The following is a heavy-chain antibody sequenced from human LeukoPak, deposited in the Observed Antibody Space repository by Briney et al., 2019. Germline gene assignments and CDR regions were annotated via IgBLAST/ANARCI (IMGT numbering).Heavy chain of an antibody. CDR3: AILGPLVGGTTGYYYYMDV. Sequence: ASVKVSCKASGYTFTSYDITWVRQATGQGLEWMGWMNPNSGNTGNAQKFPGRVTITRNTSISTTNMELSSLSSEDAAVSYCAILGPLVGGTTGYYYYMDVWGKGTTVTVSS. D-gene: IGHD1-26*01. CDR2: MNPNSGNT. CDR1: GYTFTSYD. V-gene: IGHV1-8*03. J-gene: IGHJ6*03.